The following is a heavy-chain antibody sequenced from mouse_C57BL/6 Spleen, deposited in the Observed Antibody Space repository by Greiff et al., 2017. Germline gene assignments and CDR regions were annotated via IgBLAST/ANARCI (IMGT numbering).Heavy chain of an antibody. CDR1: GFNIKDDY. CDR3: TTWGWSSDY. D-gene: IGHD2-3*01. Sequence: VQLKQSGAELVRPGASVKLSCTASGFNIKDDYMHWVKQRPEQGLEWIGWIDPENGDTEYASKFQGKATITADTSSNTAYLQLSSLTSEDTAVYYCTTWGWSSDYWGQGTTLTVSS. CDR2: IDPENGDT. J-gene: IGHJ2*01. V-gene: IGHV14-4*01.